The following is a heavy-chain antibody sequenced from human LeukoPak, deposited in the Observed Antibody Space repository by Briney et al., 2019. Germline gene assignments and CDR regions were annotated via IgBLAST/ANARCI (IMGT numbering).Heavy chain of an antibody. CDR2: IYSDGTT. D-gene: IGHD6-13*01. J-gene: IGHJ4*02. CDR3: ARGIAAAGTGLYN. Sequence: GGSLRLSCTVSGFTVSSNYMSWVREAPGKGLEWVSVIYSDGTTYNADSVKGRFTISRDNSKNTLYLQINSLRAEDTAVYYCARGIAAAGTGLYNWGQGTLLTVSS. CDR1: GFTVSSNY. V-gene: IGHV3-53*01.